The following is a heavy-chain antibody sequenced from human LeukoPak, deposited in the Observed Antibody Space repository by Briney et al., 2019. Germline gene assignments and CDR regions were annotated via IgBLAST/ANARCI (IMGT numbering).Heavy chain of an antibody. D-gene: IGHD6-13*01. CDR2: VSGGGSST. V-gene: IGHV3-23*01. CDR1: GLTVSTNY. CDR3: AKDLYTSRYACCFDY. Sequence: GGSLKLSCAASGLTVSTNYMNWVRQAPGRGLEWVSGVSGGGSSTYYADSVKGRFTISRDNSKNMLYLQMNSLRAEDTAVYYCAKDLYTSRYACCFDYWGQGTLVTVSS. J-gene: IGHJ4*02.